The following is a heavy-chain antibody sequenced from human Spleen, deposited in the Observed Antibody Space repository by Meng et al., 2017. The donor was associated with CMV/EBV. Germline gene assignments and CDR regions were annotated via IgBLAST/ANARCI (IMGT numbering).Heavy chain of an antibody. CDR3: AREKEYYDILTEEYYYYGMDV. J-gene: IGHJ6*02. Sequence: SAKVSCKASGGTFSRYAISWVRQAPGQGLEWVGGSVPSYATPNHAQKFQARATITRDESTSTAYMELSSLRSEDTAVYYCAREKEYYDILTEEYYYYGMDVWGQGTMVTVSS. CDR2: SVPSYATP. V-gene: IGHV1-69*05. CDR1: GGTFSRYA. D-gene: IGHD3-9*01.